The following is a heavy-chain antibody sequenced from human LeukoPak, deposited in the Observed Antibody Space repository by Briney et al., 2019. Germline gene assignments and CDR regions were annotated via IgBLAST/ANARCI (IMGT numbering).Heavy chain of an antibody. D-gene: IGHD6-6*01. CDR2: INWNGGST. CDR1: GCTFDDYG. CDR3: TRERIYSSSYWYDA. J-gene: IGHJ5*02. Sequence: PGGSLRLSCAASGCTFDDYGMSWVRRAPGKGLEWVSGINWNGGSTGYADSVKGRFTISRDNAKNSLYLQMNILRAEVTALYCCTRERIYSSSYWYDAWGQVALVTFSS. V-gene: IGHV3-20*04.